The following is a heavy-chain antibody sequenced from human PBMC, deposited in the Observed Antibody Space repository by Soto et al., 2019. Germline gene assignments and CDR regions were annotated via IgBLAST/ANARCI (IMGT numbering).Heavy chain of an antibody. D-gene: IGHD3-10*01. V-gene: IGHV4-34*01. CDR2: INHSGST. Sequence: SETLSLTCTVYGGSFSGYYWSWIRQPPGKGLEWIGEINHSGSTNYNPSLKSRVTISVDTSKNQFSLKLSSVTAADTAVYYCARSSGSYIGGALDYWGQGTLVTVSS. CDR1: GGSFSGYY. J-gene: IGHJ4*02. CDR3: ARSSGSYIGGALDY.